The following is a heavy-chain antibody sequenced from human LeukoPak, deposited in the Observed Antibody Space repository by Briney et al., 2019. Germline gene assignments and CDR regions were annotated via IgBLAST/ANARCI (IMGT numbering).Heavy chain of an antibody. J-gene: IGHJ4*02. CDR1: GGSFSGYY. Sequence: SETLSLTCGVYGGSFSGYYWSWIRQPPGKGLEWIGYIYYSGSTNYNPSLKSRVTISVDTSKNQFSLKLSSVTAADTAVYYCAGSRDKKYYFDYWGQGTLVTVSS. V-gene: IGHV4-59*01. D-gene: IGHD1-26*01. CDR3: AGSRDKKYYFDY. CDR2: IYYSGST.